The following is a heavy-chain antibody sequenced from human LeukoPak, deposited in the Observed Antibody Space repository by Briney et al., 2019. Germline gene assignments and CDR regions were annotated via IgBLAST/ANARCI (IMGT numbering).Heavy chain of an antibody. D-gene: IGHD5-24*01. CDR3: ARDQFIHAFDI. CDR2: IYSTTTYI. Sequence: GGSLRLSCAASGFTFSSYSMNWVRQAPGKGLEWVSSIYSTTTYIYYADSVKGRFTISRDNAENSLYLQINSLRAEDTAVYYCARDQFIHAFDIWGQETMVTVSS. CDR1: GFTFSSYS. V-gene: IGHV3-21*01. J-gene: IGHJ3*02.